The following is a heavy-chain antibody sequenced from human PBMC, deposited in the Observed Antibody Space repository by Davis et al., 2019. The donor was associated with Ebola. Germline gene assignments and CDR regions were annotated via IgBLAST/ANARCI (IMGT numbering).Heavy chain of an antibody. CDR3: ARDVAANDRGLLWFREYSMDV. CDR2: ISSSSSYI. J-gene: IGHJ6*03. D-gene: IGHD3-10*01. V-gene: IGHV3-21*04. CDR1: GFTFSSYS. Sequence: GGSLRLSCAASGFTFSSYSMNWVRQAPGKGLEWVSSISSSSSYIYYADSVKGRFTISRDNAKNSLYLQMNSLRAEDTAVYYCARDVAANDRGLLWFREYSMDVWGQGTTVTVSS.